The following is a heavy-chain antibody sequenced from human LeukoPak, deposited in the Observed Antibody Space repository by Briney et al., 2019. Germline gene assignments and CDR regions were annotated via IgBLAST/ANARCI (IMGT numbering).Heavy chain of an antibody. Sequence: SETLSLTCTVSGGSVSSDSYYWSWIRQPPGKGLEWIGYIYYTGSTNFNPSLKSRVTISVDMSKNQFSLKLTSVTAADTAVYYCATKGPRRGYFDYWGQGTLVAVSS. CDR2: IYYTGST. CDR3: ATKGPRRGYFDY. V-gene: IGHV4-61*01. CDR1: GGSVSSDSYY. J-gene: IGHJ4*02.